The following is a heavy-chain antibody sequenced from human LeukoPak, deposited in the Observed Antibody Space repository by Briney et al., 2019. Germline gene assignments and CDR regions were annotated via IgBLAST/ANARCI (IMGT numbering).Heavy chain of an antibody. CDR1: GFTFSSYS. J-gene: IGHJ4*02. CDR2: ISSGSRTI. CDR3: ARESISGHRDFDY. D-gene: IGHD1-26*01. Sequence: GGSLRLSCAASGFTFSSYSMNWLRQAPGKGLEWLSYISSGSRTIYYADSVKGRFTVSRDNAKSSLYLQMNSLRAEDTAVYYCARESISGHRDFDYWGQGALVIVSS. V-gene: IGHV3-48*01.